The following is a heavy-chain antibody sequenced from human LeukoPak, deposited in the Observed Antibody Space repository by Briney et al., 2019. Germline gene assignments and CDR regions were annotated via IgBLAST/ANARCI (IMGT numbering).Heavy chain of an antibody. CDR2: ISWNSASI. J-gene: IGHJ4*02. CDR3: AKDKAPLYSGYDWDLDF. CDR1: GFTFHQYA. V-gene: IGHV3-9*01. D-gene: IGHD5-12*01. Sequence: HPGGSLRLSCAASGFTFHQYAIHWVRQVPGKGLEWVSGISWNSASIGYADSVKGRFTISRDNAKNSVYLQMNSLRAEDTALYYCAKDKAPLYSGYDWDLDFWGQGTLVTVSS.